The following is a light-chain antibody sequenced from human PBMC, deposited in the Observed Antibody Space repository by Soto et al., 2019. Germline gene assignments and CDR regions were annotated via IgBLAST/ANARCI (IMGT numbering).Light chain of an antibody. Sequence: QSALTQPPSASGSPGQSVTISCTGTSSDVGGYNYVSWYQQHPGKAPKLIIYEVNKRPSGVPDRFPGSKSGNTASLTVSGLQPEDETDYYCSSYAGSNNFDVFGTGTKVTVL. CDR3: SSYAGSNNFDV. CDR2: EVN. J-gene: IGLJ1*01. CDR1: SSDVGGYNY. V-gene: IGLV2-8*01.